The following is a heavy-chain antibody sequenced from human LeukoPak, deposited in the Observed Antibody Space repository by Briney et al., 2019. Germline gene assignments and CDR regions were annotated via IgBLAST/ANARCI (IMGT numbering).Heavy chain of an antibody. CDR3: ATEKIIAAVIY. CDR1: GFTFSSYS. D-gene: IGHD6-13*01. Sequence: GGSLRLYCAASGFTFSSYSMNWVRQAPGKGLEWVSSISSSSSYIYYADSVKGRFTISRDNAKNSLYLQMNSLRAEDTAVYYCATEKIIAAVIYWGQGTLVTVSS. J-gene: IGHJ4*02. V-gene: IGHV3-21*01. CDR2: ISSSSSYI.